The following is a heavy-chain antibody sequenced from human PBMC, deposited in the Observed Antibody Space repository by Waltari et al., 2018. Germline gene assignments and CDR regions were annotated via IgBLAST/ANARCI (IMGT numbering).Heavy chain of an antibody. V-gene: IGHV3-23*01. J-gene: IGHJ4*02. CDR1: GFPFSRYA. D-gene: IGHD2-2*01. CDR2: ITRRGGNT. CDR3: VKVWGCGSISCSHCEY. Sequence: EVQLLESGGGLVQPGGSLRLSCAASGFPFSRYAMRWVRQAPGEGPAWVSCITRRGGNTYYADSVQGRFSISRDNSKNTLYLQMTSLRGDDTAVYYCVKVWGCGSISCSHCEYWGQGTLVTVSS.